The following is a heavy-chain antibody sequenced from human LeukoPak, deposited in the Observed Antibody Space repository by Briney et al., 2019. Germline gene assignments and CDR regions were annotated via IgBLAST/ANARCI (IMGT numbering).Heavy chain of an antibody. CDR2: ISSGSSAI. CDR1: GFTFSSYS. Sequence: PGGSLRLSCAASGFTFSSYSMNWVRQAPGKGLEWISYISSGSSAIYYADSVKGRFTISRDNAKNSLYLQTNSLRAEDTAVYYCAAQSGSGSNYPDHWGQGTLVTVSS. V-gene: IGHV3-48*01. J-gene: IGHJ4*02. CDR3: AAQSGSGSNYPDH. D-gene: IGHD3-10*01.